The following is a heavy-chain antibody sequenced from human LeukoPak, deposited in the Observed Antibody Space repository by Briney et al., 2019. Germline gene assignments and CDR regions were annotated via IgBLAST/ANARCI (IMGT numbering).Heavy chain of an antibody. CDR1: GFTFSSYE. J-gene: IGHJ4*02. CDR3: AKRGTYGSYYFDY. Sequence: PGGSLRLSCAASGFTFSSYEMNWVRQAPGKGLEWVSYISSSGSTIYYADSVKGRFTISRDNSKNTLYLQMNSLRAEDTAVYYCAKRGTYGSYYFDYWGQGTLVTVSS. CDR2: ISSSGSTI. V-gene: IGHV3-48*03. D-gene: IGHD1-26*01.